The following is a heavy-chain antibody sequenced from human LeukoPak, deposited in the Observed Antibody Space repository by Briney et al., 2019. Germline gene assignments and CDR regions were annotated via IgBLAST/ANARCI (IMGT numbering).Heavy chain of an antibody. CDR3: ARQGYSSRWLNFDY. CDR1: GGSISSYY. V-gene: IGHV4-59*08. CDR2: IYYSGST. D-gene: IGHD6-13*01. J-gene: IGHJ4*02. Sequence: SETLSLTCTVSGGSISSYYWSWIRQPPGKGLERIGYIYYSGSTNYNPSLKSRVTISVGTSKNQFSLKLSSVTAADTAVYYCARQGYSSRWLNFDYWGQGTLVTVSS.